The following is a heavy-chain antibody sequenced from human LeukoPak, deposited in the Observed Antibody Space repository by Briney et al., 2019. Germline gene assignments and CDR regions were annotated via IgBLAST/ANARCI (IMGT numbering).Heavy chain of an antibody. V-gene: IGHV1-2*02. Sequence: GASVKVSCKASGYTFTGYYMHWVRQAPGQGLEWMGWINPNSGGTNYAQKFRGRVTMTRDTSISTAYMELSRLRSDDTAVYYCARDRRITIFGVATNWFDPWGQGTLVTVSS. CDR3: ARDRRITIFGVATNWFDP. J-gene: IGHJ5*02. CDR2: INPNSGGT. CDR1: GYTFTGYY. D-gene: IGHD3-3*01.